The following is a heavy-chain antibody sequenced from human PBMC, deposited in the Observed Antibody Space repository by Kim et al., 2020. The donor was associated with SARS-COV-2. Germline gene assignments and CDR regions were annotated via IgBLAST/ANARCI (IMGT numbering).Heavy chain of an antibody. D-gene: IGHD2-2*01. V-gene: IGHV3-21*04. CDR3: ARSFGRNAIDY. J-gene: IGHJ4*02. CDR2: ISSSSSYI. Sequence: GGSLRLSCAASGFTFSGYSMNWVRQAPGKGLEWVSSISSSSSYIYYADSVKGRFTISRDNAKNSLYLQMNSLRAEDTAVYYCARSFGRNAIDYWGQGTLVTVSS. CDR1: GFTFSGYS.